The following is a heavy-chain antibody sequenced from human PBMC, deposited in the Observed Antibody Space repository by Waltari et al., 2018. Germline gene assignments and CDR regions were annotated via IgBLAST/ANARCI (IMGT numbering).Heavy chain of an antibody. CDR3: ARQTGLDSSGYYYPSSLYYYYYYMDV. J-gene: IGHJ6*03. CDR2: IYYSGST. D-gene: IGHD3-22*01. CDR1: GGSISSSSYY. V-gene: IGHV4-39*01. Sequence: QLQLQESGPGLVKPSETLSLTCTVSGGSISSSSYYWGWIRQPPGKGLEWIGSIYYSGSTYYNPSLKSRVTISVDTSKNQFSLKLSSVTAADTAVYYCARQTGLDSSGYYYPSSLYYYYYYMDVWGKGTTVTVSS.